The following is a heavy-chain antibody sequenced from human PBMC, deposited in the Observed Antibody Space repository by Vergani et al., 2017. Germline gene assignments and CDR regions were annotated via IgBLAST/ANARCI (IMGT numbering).Heavy chain of an antibody. Sequence: QVQLVQSGAEVKKPGASVKVSCKASGYTFTSYYMHWVRQAPGQGLEWMGIINPSGGSTSYAQKLQCRVTMTTDTSTSTAYMELRSLRSDDTAVYYCARTRFSSPLDYWGQGTLVTVSS. CDR1: GYTFTSYY. J-gene: IGHJ4*02. CDR3: ARTRFSSPLDY. V-gene: IGHV1-46*01. CDR2: INPSGGST.